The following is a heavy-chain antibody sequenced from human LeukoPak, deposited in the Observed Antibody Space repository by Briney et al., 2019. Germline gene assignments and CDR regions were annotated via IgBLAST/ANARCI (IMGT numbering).Heavy chain of an antibody. J-gene: IGHJ3*02. D-gene: IGHD1-7*01. CDR1: GFTFSSYW. Sequence: GGSLRLSCAASGFTFSSYWMHWVRQAPGKGLVWVSRINSDGSSTSYADSVKGRFTISRDNAKNTLYLQMNSLRAEDTAVYYCARVITGTRRDAFDIWGQGTVVTVSS. CDR2: INSDGSST. V-gene: IGHV3-74*01. CDR3: ARVITGTRRDAFDI.